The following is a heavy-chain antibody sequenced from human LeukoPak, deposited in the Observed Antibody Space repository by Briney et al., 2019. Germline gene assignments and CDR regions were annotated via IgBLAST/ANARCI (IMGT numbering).Heavy chain of an antibody. Sequence: PGGSLRLSWAASGFTFISYCMRWVRQAPGKGLEWLAVKGDDGSTKYEAAAVNGRSTITRDNYKNLLYLKMNSMSPEDTAVYYCANPRIPVAGTDLDFCGRGTVVPVSS. J-gene: IGHJ4*02. D-gene: IGHD6-19*01. CDR2: KGDDGSTK. CDR3: ANPRIPVAGTDLDF. CDR1: GFTFISYC. V-gene: IGHV3-30*18.